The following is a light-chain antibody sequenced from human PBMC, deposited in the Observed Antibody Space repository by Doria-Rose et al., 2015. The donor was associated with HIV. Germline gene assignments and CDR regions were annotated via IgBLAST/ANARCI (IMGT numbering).Light chain of an antibody. CDR1: QRVKSRY. V-gene: IGKV3-20*01. J-gene: IGKJ5*01. CDR3: QQYGTSRGT. CDR2: DAS. Sequence: TQSPGTLSLSAGERATLSCRASQRVKSRYLAWYQQQTGPALRLLIYDASTRATGIPDRFSGSGSGTDFTLTISRLEPEDVAVYYCQQYGTSRGTFGQGTRLEIK.